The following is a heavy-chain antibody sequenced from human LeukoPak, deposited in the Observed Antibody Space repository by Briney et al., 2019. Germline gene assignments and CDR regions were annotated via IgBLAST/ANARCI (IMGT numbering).Heavy chain of an antibody. Sequence: SETLSLTCTVSGGSISSYYWSWIRQPPGKGLEWIAYIYYSGSTDYNPSLKTRVTISVDTSKNQFSLRLSSVTAADTAVYYCARFKRAGGWSYFDYWGQGTLVTVSS. CDR1: GGSISSYY. D-gene: IGHD6-19*01. CDR2: IYYSGST. J-gene: IGHJ4*02. V-gene: IGHV4-59*01. CDR3: ARFKRAGGWSYFDY.